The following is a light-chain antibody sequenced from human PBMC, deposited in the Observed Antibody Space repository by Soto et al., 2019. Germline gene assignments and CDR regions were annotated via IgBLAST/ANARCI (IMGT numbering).Light chain of an antibody. CDR1: SSDVGGYNY. Sequence: QSALTQPASVSGSPGQSITMSCTGTSSDVGGYNYVSWYQQHPVKAPKLMIYEVSNRPSGVSNRFFGSKSGNTASLTISGLQAEDEADYYCSSYTSSSTLCVFGTGTKLTVL. J-gene: IGLJ1*01. CDR3: SSYTSSSTLCV. V-gene: IGLV2-14*01. CDR2: EVS.